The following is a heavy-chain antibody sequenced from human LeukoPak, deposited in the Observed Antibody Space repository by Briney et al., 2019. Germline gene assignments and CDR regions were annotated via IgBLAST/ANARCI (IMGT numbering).Heavy chain of an antibody. CDR2: ICYSGST. CDR3: ARQRRGTLAAAVNY. D-gene: IGHD6-13*01. CDR1: GNSISSSAYY. Sequence: SETLSLTCTVSGNSISSSAYYWGWIRQPPGKGLEWIGTICYSGSTYYNASLKSRVTISVDTSKNQFSLELSTVTAADTAVYFCARQRRGTLAAAVNYWGQGTLVTVSS. J-gene: IGHJ4*02. V-gene: IGHV4-39*01.